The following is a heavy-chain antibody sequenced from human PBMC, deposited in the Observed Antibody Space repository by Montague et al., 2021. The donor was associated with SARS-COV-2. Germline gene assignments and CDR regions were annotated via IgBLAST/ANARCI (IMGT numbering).Heavy chain of an antibody. D-gene: IGHD3-3*01. CDR3: ASQKMGSVTIFGVVLYDRWFEP. J-gene: IGHJ5*02. Sequence: SETLSLTCTVSGGSISSSSYYWGWIRQPPGKGLEWIGNIYYSGXTXYXXXXKXRVTISVDTSKNQFSLKLSSVTAADTAVYYCASQKMGSVTIFGVVLYDRWFEPWGQGTLVTVSS. CDR1: GGSISSSSYY. CDR2: IYYSGXT. V-gene: IGHV4-39*01.